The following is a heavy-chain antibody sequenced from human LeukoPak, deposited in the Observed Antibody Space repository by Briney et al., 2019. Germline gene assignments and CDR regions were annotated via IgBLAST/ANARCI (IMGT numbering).Heavy chain of an antibody. V-gene: IGHV1-69*06. CDR1: GGTFSSYA. J-gene: IGHJ6*04. CDR2: IIPIFGTA. Sequence: SVKVSCKASGGTFSSYAISWVRQAPGQGLEWMGGIIPIFGTANYAQKFQGRVTITADKSTSTAYMELSSPRSEDTAVYYCARASTPYAPAFYGMDVWGKGTTVTVSS. D-gene: IGHD2-2*01. CDR3: ARASTPYAPAFYGMDV.